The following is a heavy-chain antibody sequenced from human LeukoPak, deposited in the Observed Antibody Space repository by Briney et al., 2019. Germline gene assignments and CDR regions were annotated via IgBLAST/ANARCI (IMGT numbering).Heavy chain of an antibody. Sequence: GASVKVSCKASGYTFTSYGISWVRQAPGQGLEWMGWISAYNGNTNYAQKLQGRVTMTTDTSTSTAYMELRSLRSDDTAVYYCATYYGGNSGGAPDAFDIWGQGTMVTVSS. J-gene: IGHJ3*02. CDR3: ATYYGGNSGGAPDAFDI. CDR1: GYTFTSYG. V-gene: IGHV1-18*01. CDR2: ISAYNGNT. D-gene: IGHD4-23*01.